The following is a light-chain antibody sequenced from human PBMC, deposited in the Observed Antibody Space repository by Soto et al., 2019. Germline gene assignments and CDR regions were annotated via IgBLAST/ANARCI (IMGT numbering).Light chain of an antibody. CDR2: GAS. CDR1: QSVASKY. Sequence: ETVLTQSPGTLSLSPGERATLYCRASQSVASKYLAWYQQKPGQAPRLLIYGASTRATGIPDRFSGSGSGTDFTLTISRLEPEDFAVYYCQHFGTSPLFTFGPGTKVDIK. J-gene: IGKJ3*01. CDR3: QHFGTSPLFT. V-gene: IGKV3-20*01.